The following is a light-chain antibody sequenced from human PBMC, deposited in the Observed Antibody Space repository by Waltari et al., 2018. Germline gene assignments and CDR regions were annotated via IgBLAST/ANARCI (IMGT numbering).Light chain of an antibody. Sequence: DIQMTQSPSSVSASVGARVTITCRASQDVSSRLAWYQQKPGKAPKLLIYGASSLQNGGPSRFSGSRSGTDFTLTISSLQPEDFATYYCQQANSFSTFGPGTKVDIK. J-gene: IGKJ3*01. V-gene: IGKV1-12*01. CDR1: QDVSSR. CDR3: QQANSFST. CDR2: GAS.